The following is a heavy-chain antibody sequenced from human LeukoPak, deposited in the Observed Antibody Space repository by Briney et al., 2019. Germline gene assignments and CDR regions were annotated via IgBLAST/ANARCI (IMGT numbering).Heavy chain of an antibody. D-gene: IGHD4-17*01. J-gene: IGHJ4*02. CDR2: IYYSGST. CDR3: ARESATVTAFDY. CDR1: GGSISSYY. Sequence: SETLSLTCTVSGGSISSYYWSWVRQPPGKGLEWIGYIYYSGSTNYNPSLKSRVTISVDTSKNQFSLKLSSVTAADTAVYYCARESATVTAFDYWGQGTLVTVSS. V-gene: IGHV4-59*01.